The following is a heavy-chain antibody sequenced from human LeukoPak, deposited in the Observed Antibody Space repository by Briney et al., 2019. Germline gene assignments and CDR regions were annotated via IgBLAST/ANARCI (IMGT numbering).Heavy chain of an antibody. Sequence: ASVKVSCKASGYTFTGYYMHWVRQAPGQGLEWMGWINPNSGGTNYAQKFQGRVTMTRDTSISTAYMELSRLRSDDTAVYYCARPRVGAAFWFDPWGQGTLVTVSS. V-gene: IGHV1-2*02. D-gene: IGHD3-16*01. CDR1: GYTFTGYY. J-gene: IGHJ5*02. CDR2: INPNSGGT. CDR3: ARPRVGAAFWFDP.